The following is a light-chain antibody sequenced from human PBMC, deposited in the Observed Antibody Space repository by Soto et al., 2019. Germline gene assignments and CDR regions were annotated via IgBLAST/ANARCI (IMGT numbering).Light chain of an antibody. V-gene: IGLV2-14*01. CDR2: EVS. J-gene: IGLJ1*01. CDR3: SSYTSSSTYV. CDR1: SSDVGGYNY. Sequence: QSALTQPASVSGSLGQSITISCTGNSSDVGGYNYVSWYQQHPGKAPKLMIYEVSSRPSGVSTRFSGSKSGNTASLTISGLQAEDEADYYCSSYTSSSTYVFGGGTKLTVL.